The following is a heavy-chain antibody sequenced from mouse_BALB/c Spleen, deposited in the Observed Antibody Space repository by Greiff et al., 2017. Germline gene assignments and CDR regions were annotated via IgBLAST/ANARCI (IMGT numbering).Heavy chain of an antibody. J-gene: IGHJ4*01. V-gene: IGHV5-17*02. CDR1: GFTFSSFG. CDR2: ISSGSSTI. Sequence: EVKLVESGGGLVQPGGSRKLSCAASGFTFSSFGMHWVRQAPDKGLEWVAYISSGSSTIYYADTVKGRFTISRDNPKNTLFLQMTSLRSEDTAMYYCARSMITIGSLMDYWGQGTSGTVSS. D-gene: IGHD2-4*01. CDR3: ARSMITIGSLMDY.